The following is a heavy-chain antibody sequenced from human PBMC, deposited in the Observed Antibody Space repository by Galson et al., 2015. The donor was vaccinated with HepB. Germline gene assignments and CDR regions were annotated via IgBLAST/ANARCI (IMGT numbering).Heavy chain of an antibody. Sequence: LSLTCAVYGGSFSGYYWSWIRQPPGKGLEWIGAISHSGVTSYSPSLKSRVTISVDTSKNQFSLNLYSVTAADTAVYYCARRGRTVTTARFNFWGQGTLVTVSS. CDR1: GGSFSGYY. CDR3: ARRGRTVTTARFNF. V-gene: IGHV4-34*01. J-gene: IGHJ4*02. D-gene: IGHD4-11*01. CDR2: ISHSGVT.